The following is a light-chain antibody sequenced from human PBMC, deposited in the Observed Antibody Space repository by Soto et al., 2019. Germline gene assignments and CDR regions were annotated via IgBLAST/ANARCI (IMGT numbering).Light chain of an antibody. Sequence: DIQMTQSPSSMSASVGDRVTITCRASQSISSYLNWYQQKPGKAPNLLIYAASSLQSGVPSRFSGSGSGTDFTLTISSLQPEDFANHYCQQSYSTPRTLGQGTKVDIK. CDR2: AAS. J-gene: IGKJ1*01. CDR3: QQSYSTPRT. V-gene: IGKV1-39*01. CDR1: QSISSY.